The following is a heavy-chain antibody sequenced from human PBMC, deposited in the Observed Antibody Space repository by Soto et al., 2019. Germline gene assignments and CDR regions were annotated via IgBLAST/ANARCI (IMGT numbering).Heavy chain of an antibody. V-gene: IGHV4-59*01. CDR1: GGSMSSYY. J-gene: IGHJ4*02. CDR3: ARGGTVVNGFDY. D-gene: IGHD2-15*01. CDR2: IYYSGTT. Sequence: QVQLQESGPGLVKPSEILSLTCTVSGGSMSSYYWSWIRQPPGMGLEWIGYIYYSGTTNYNPSLKSRVTISVDTSKNQFSLQLSSVTPADTAVYYCARGGTVVNGFDYWGQGTLVTVSS.